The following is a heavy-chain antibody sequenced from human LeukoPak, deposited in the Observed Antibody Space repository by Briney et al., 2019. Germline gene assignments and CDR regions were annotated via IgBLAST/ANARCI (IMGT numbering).Heavy chain of an antibody. CDR1: GFTFSSYA. D-gene: IGHD5-12*01. CDR3: ARQSGYDYVGMDV. Sequence: GGSLRLSCAASGFTFSSYAMNWVRQAPGKGLEWVSHISSTSSTIYYADSVKGRFTISRDNAKNSLYLQRNSLRAEDTAVYYCARQSGYDYVGMDVWGQGTTVTVSS. CDR2: ISSTSSTI. J-gene: IGHJ6*02. V-gene: IGHV3-48*04.